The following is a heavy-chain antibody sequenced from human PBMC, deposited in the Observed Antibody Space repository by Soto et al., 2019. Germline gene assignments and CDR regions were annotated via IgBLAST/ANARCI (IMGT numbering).Heavy chain of an antibody. CDR3: AKDQDYYGSGSYYNGDDAFDI. D-gene: IGHD3-10*01. V-gene: IGHV3-23*01. Sequence: GGSLRLSCAASGFTFSSYAMSWVRQAPGKGLEWVSAISGSGGSTYYADSVKGRFTISRDNSKNTLYLQMNSLRAEDTAVYYCAKDQDYYGSGSYYNGDDAFDIWGQGTMVTVSS. CDR2: ISGSGGST. CDR1: GFTFSSYA. J-gene: IGHJ3*02.